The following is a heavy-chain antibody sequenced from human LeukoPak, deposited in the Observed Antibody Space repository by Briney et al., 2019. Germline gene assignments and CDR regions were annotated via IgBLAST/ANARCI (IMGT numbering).Heavy chain of an antibody. CDR3: ARVFGQQLVPRPFDY. V-gene: IGHV3-7*04. D-gene: IGHD6-13*01. CDR2: IKQDGSEK. J-gene: IGHJ4*02. Sequence: GGSLRLSCAASGFTFSSYWMSWVRQAPGKGLEWVANIKQDGSEKYYVDSVKGRFTISRDNAKNSLYLQMNSLRAEDTAVYYCARVFGQQLVPRPFDYWGQGTLVTVSS. CDR1: GFTFSSYW.